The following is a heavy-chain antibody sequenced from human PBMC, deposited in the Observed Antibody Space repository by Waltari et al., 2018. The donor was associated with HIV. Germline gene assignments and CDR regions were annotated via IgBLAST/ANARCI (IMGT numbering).Heavy chain of an antibody. CDR2: ISSSGSYI. V-gene: IGHV3-21*01. Sequence: EVQLVESGGGLVKPGGSLRLSCAASGFSINTYSLDWVRQAPGKGLEWVSCISSSGSYIHYADSVKGRFTISRDNGKNSVYLQMNSLRAEDTAVYHCVREEAATGFTGNWFDSWGQGTLVSVSS. J-gene: IGHJ5*01. D-gene: IGHD6-13*01. CDR1: GFSINTYS. CDR3: VREEAATGFTGNWFDS.